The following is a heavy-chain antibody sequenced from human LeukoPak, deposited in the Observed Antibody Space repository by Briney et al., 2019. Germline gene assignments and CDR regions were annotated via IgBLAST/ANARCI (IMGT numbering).Heavy chain of an antibody. V-gene: IGHV3-64D*06. D-gene: IGHD6-19*01. Sequence: GGSLRLSCSASGFTFSSYAMHWVRQAPGKGLEYVSAISSNGGSTYYADSVKGRFTISRDNSKNTLYLQMSSLRAEDTAVYYCVKNGATIQYSSGWCLDYWGQGTLVTVSS. CDR3: VKNGATIQYSSGWCLDY. CDR2: ISSNGGST. CDR1: GFTFSSYA. J-gene: IGHJ4*02.